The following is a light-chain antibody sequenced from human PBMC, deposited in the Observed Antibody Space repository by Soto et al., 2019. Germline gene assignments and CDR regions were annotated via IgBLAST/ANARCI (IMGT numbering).Light chain of an antibody. V-gene: IGKV1-33*01. CDR2: DAS. CDR3: QQFHDLPIT. Sequence: DIQMTQSPSSLSASVGDRVTLTCQASQDIKKNVNWYKQKPGKAPKVPIYDASTLETGVPSRFSGSGSGTDFTFTISSLQSEDIATYFCQQFHDLPITFGQGTRLEIK. J-gene: IGKJ5*01. CDR1: QDIKKN.